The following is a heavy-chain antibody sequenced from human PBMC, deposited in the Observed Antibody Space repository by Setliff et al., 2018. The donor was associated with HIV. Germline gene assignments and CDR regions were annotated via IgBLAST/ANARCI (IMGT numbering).Heavy chain of an antibody. Sequence: KPSETLSLTCAVYGGSFSGYYWSWIRQPPGKGLEWIGEINHSGDTNYNPSLKSRVTISVDTSKNQFSLNLNSVTAADTAVYYCARRIYGNNPYFDYWSQGTLVTVSS. CDR3: ARRIYGNNPYFDY. V-gene: IGHV4-34*01. J-gene: IGHJ4*02. CDR2: INHSGDT. CDR1: GGSFSGYY. D-gene: IGHD4-17*01.